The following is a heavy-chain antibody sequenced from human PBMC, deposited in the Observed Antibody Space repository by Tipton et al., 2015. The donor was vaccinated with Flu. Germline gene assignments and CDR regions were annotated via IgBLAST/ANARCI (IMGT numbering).Heavy chain of an antibody. Sequence: TLSLTCSVSGGSISSYYWSWIRQSPGKVLEWIGYISYSGSTNYNPSLKSRVTISVDTSENQFSLKLSSVTAADTAVYYCARISSNWYHQLDNWGQGTLVTVSS. CDR1: GGSISSYY. CDR2: ISYSGST. D-gene: IGHD6-13*01. V-gene: IGHV4-59*01. J-gene: IGHJ4*02. CDR3: ARISSNWYHQLDN.